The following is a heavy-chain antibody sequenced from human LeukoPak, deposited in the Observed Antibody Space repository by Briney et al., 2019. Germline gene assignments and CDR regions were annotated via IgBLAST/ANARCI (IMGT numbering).Heavy chain of an antibody. CDR2: ISSSSSYI. J-gene: IGHJ4*02. D-gene: IGHD2-15*01. Sequence: PGGSLRLSCAASRFTLSSYSMNWVRQAPGKGLEWVSSISSSSSYIYYADSVKGRFTISRDNAKNSLYLQMNSLRAEDTAVYYCARLGYCSGGSCYWGQGALVTVSS. CDR3: ARLGYCSGGSCY. CDR1: RFTLSSYS. V-gene: IGHV3-21*01.